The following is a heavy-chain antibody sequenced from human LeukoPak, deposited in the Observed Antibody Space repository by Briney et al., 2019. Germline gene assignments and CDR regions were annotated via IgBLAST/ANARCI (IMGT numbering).Heavy chain of an antibody. CDR2: IKSDGSST. J-gene: IGHJ4*02. Sequence: GGSLRLSCAASGFAFSTYWMHWVRQAPGKGLVWVSCIKSDGSSTIYADSVKGRFTISRDNAKSTLYLQMNSLRAEDTAVYYCSSRLFDWGQGTLVTVSS. CDR3: SSRLFD. D-gene: IGHD6-25*01. V-gene: IGHV3-74*01. CDR1: GFAFSTYW.